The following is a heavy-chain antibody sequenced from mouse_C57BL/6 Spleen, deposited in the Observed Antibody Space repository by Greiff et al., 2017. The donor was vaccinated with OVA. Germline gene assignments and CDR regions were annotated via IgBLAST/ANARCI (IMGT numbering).Heavy chain of an antibody. CDR3: VREGVYYGSSYGDY. Sequence: EVQLVESGGGLVQPKGSLKLSCAASGFTFNTYAMHWVRQAPGKGLEWVARIRSKSSNYATYYADSVKDRFTISRDDSQSMLYLQMNNLKTEDTAMYYCVREGVYYGSSYGDYWGQGTTLTVSS. D-gene: IGHD1-1*01. CDR2: IRSKSSNYAT. CDR1: GFTFNTYA. J-gene: IGHJ2*01. V-gene: IGHV10-3*01.